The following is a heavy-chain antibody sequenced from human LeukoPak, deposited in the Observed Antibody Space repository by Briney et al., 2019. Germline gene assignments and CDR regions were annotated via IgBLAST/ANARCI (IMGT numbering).Heavy chain of an antibody. J-gene: IGHJ4*02. D-gene: IGHD2-2*01. V-gene: IGHV1-46*01. CDR1: GYTFTSYY. CDR3: ASRVVVVPAAPPEQFDY. Sequence: ASVKVSCKASGYTFTSYYMHWVRQAPGQGLEWMGIINPSGGSTRYAQKFQGRVTMTEDTSTDTAYMELSSLRSEDTAVYYCASRVVVVPAAPPEQFDYWGQGTLVTVSS. CDR2: INPSGGST.